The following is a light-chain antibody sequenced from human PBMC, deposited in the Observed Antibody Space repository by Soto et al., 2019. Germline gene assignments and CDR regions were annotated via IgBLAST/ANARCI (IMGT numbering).Light chain of an antibody. V-gene: IGLV1-40*01. CDR3: QSYASSLSAYV. CDR1: SSNIGAGYD. Sequence: QSSLAQPPSVSGAPGRKVTISCAGSSSNIGAGYDLHWYQQLPGTAPKLLLYGNSNRPSGVPDRFSGSKSGTSASLAITGLQAEDEADYYCQSYASSLSAYVFGTGTKVTVL. CDR2: GNS. J-gene: IGLJ1*01.